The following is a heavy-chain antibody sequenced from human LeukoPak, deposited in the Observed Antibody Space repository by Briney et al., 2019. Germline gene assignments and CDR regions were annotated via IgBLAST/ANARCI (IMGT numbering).Heavy chain of an antibody. CDR3: AREGPFFYGDSPFDY. CDR1: GGSISSSIYY. D-gene: IGHD4-17*01. CDR2: IYYSGST. V-gene: IGHV4-39*07. Sequence: SETLSLTCTVSGGSISSSIYYWGWIRQPPGKGLEWIGSIYYSGSTYYNPSLKSRVTMSVDTSKNQFSLRLSSVTAADTAVYYCAREGPFFYGDSPFDYWGQGTLVTVSS. J-gene: IGHJ4*02.